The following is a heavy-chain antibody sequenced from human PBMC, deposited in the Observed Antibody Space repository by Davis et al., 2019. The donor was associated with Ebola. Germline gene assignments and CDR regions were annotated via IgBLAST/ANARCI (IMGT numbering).Heavy chain of an antibody. CDR2: ISNGGRT. D-gene: IGHD1-26*01. J-gene: IGHJ4*02. CDR3: VRGSDAHKTGY. Sequence: MPSETLSLTCSVSGGSVGSDYWSWIRQSPGKGLEWIAFISNGGRTIYNPSLRGRVTISIDTSKNQFSLEVRSVTAADTAFYYCVRGSDAHKTGYWGQGTLVTVSS. V-gene: IGHV4-59*02. CDR1: GGSVGSDY.